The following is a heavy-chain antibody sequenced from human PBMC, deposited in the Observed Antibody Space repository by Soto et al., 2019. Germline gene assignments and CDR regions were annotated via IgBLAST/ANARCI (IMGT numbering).Heavy chain of an antibody. Sequence: QLQLQESGPRLVKPSETLSLTCSVSGGSISSSSYSWGWIRQPPGKGLEWIGTIYYSGSTHYNPSLECRVAISADTPSNRLSLRLYSVTAADTAVYYCGRQPGHCGSTTCFGYYSVDVWGQVNTVTVS. CDR3: GRQPGHCGSTTCFGYYSVDV. V-gene: IGHV4-39*01. J-gene: IGHJ6*02. CDR1: GGSISSSSYS. D-gene: IGHD2-2*01. CDR2: IYYSGST.